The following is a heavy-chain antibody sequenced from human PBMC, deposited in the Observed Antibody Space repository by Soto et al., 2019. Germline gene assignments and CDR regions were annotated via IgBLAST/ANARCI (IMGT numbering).Heavy chain of an antibody. CDR1: GGSISSGGYY. CDR3: ARGSLWRSVVVAAAVGAFDI. Sequence: SETLSLTCIVSGGSISSGGYYWGWIRQPPGKGLEWSGSMSYSGTNYYNPSLKGRVTVSVDTSRNHLSLKLSSVTAADTDVYYCARGSLWRSVVVAAAVGAFDIWGQGTMVTVSS. CDR2: MSYSGTN. J-gene: IGHJ3*02. V-gene: IGHV4-39*02. D-gene: IGHD2-15*01.